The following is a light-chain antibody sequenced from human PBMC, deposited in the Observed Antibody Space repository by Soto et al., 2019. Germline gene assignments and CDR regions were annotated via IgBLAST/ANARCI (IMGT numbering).Light chain of an antibody. CDR1: SNDIGRSDS. J-gene: IGLJ3*02. CDR2: EVR. CDR3: CSYTSSSIRV. V-gene: IGLV2-14*01. Sequence: QSALTQPPSASGSPGQSVTISCTGTSNDIGRSDSVSWYQQHPGEAPKLIIYEVRNRPSGVSNRLSGSKSGNTASLTISGLQADDEADYYCCSYTSSSIRVFGGGTKLTVL.